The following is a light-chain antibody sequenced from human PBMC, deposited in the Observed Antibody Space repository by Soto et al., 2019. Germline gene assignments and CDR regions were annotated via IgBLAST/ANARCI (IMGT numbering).Light chain of an antibody. Sequence: DIQMTQSHSTLSASVGDRVTITCRASQSISNWLAWYQQKLGKAPKLLIYKASNLETGVTSRFSGSGSGTEFTLTISSLQPDNFDIYYCQQYDDYPRTFGQLNKVEIK. CDR3: QQYDDYPRT. V-gene: IGKV1-5*03. CDR2: KAS. J-gene: IGKJ1*01. CDR1: QSISNW.